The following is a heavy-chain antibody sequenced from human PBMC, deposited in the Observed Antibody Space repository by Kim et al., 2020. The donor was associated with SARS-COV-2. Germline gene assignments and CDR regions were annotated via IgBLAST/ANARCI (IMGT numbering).Heavy chain of an antibody. D-gene: IGHD1-26*01. Sequence: TDYAAPVKGRFTISRDDSKNTLYLQMTSLKTEDTAVYYCTTDGTLRARDYWGQGTLVTVSS. V-gene: IGHV3-15*01. CDR3: TTDGTLRARDY. J-gene: IGHJ4*02. CDR2: T.